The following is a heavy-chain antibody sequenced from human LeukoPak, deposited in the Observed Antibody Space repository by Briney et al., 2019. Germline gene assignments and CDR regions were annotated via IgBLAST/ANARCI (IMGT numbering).Heavy chain of an antibody. D-gene: IGHD2-21*01. CDR2: IYTSGST. Sequence: SQTLSLTCTVSGGSISSGSYYWSWIRQPAGKGLEWIGRIYTSGSTNYNPSLKSRVTISVDTSKNQFSLELSSVTAADTAVYYCARQVVIALNWFDPWGQGTLVTVSS. V-gene: IGHV4-61*02. J-gene: IGHJ5*02. CDR1: GGSISSGSYY. CDR3: ARQVVIALNWFDP.